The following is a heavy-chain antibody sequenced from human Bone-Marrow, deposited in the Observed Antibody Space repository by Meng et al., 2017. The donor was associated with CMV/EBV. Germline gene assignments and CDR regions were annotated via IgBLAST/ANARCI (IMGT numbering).Heavy chain of an antibody. V-gene: IGHV3-21*01. CDR2: ISSSSSYI. CDR3: ARGRGDNWYYYGMDV. Sequence: GESLKISCAASGFTFSSYSMNWVRQAPGKGLEWVSSISSSSSYIYYADSVKGRFTISRDNAKNSLYLQMNSLRAEDTAVYYCARGRGDNWYYYGMDVWGQGTTVTVSS. J-gene: IGHJ6*02. CDR1: GFTFSSYS. D-gene: IGHD1-1*01.